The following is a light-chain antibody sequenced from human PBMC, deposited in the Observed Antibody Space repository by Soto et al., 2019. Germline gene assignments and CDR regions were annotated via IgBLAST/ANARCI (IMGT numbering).Light chain of an antibody. CDR3: SSYTSSSTL. V-gene: IGLV2-14*03. Sequence: SVLTQPASVSGSPGQSITISCTGTTSDIGGGYNYVSWYQQHPGKAPKLIIHDVSNRPSGVSNRFSGSKSGNMASLSISGLQAEDEAAYYCSSYTSSSTLFGGGTKLTVL. CDR2: DVS. J-gene: IGLJ2*01. CDR1: TSDIGGGYNY.